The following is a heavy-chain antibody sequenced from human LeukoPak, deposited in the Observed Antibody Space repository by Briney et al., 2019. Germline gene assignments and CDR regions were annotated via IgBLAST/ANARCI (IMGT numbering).Heavy chain of an antibody. V-gene: IGHV3-7*01. CDR3: VRVTECSSSSCYNVAEYFQH. CDR1: GFTFSRYW. CDR2: IKQDGSEK. Sequence: GGSLRLSCAASGFTFSRYWMSWVRQAPGQGLEWVANIKQDGSEKYYVDSVKGRFTISRDNAKNSLYVEMNSLKAEDTAVYYCVRVTECSSSSCYNVAEYFQHWGQGTLVTVSS. J-gene: IGHJ1*01. D-gene: IGHD2-2*02.